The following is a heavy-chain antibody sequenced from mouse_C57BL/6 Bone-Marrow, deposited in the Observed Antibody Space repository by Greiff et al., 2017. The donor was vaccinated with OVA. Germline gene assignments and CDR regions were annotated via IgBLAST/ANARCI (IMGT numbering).Heavy chain of an antibody. CDR2: FDPEDGET. V-gene: IGHV14-2*01. CDR1: GFNIKDYY. Sequence: VQLQQSGAELVKPGASVKLSCTASGFNIKDYYMHWVKQRTEQGLEWIGRFDPEDGETKYAQKFQGKATITADTSSNTAYLQLSSLTSEDTAVYYCARRDGYQFAYWGQGTLVTVSA. J-gene: IGHJ3*01. CDR3: ARRDGYQFAY. D-gene: IGHD2-3*01.